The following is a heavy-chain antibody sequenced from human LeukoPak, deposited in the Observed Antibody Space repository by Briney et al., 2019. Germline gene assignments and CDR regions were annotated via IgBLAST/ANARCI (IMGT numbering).Heavy chain of an antibody. V-gene: IGHV4-30-4*01. Sequence: SETLSLTCTVSGGSISSGDYYWSWIRQPPGKGLEWIGYICYSGSTYYNPSLKSRVTISVDTSKNQFSLKLSSVTAADTAVYYCARLYCSGGSCYEENWFDPWGQGTLVTVSS. CDR2: ICYSGST. J-gene: IGHJ5*02. CDR1: GGSISSGDYY. CDR3: ARLYCSGGSCYEENWFDP. D-gene: IGHD2-15*01.